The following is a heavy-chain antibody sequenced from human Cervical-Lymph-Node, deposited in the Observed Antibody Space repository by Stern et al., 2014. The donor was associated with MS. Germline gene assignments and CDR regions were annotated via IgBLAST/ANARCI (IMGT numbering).Heavy chain of an antibody. D-gene: IGHD1-26*01. CDR3: ARGGVGATRGGDFDY. Sequence: QVQLVQSGPGLVKPSQTLSLTCTVSGGSISSGGYYWSWIRQHPGKGLEWIGYIYYSGSTYYNPSLKSRVTISVDTSKNQFSLKLSSVTAADTAVYYCARGGVGATRGGDFDYWGQGTLVTVSS. J-gene: IGHJ4*02. CDR2: IYYSGST. CDR1: GGSISSGGYY. V-gene: IGHV4-31*03.